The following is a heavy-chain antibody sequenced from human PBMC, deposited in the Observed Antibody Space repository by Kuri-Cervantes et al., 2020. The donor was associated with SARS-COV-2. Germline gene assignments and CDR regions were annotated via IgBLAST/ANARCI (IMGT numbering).Heavy chain of an antibody. CDR2: INAGNGNT. CDR1: GYTFTSYA. J-gene: IGHJ1*01. D-gene: IGHD3-16*01. Sequence: ASVKVSCKASGYTFTSYAMHWVRQAPGQRLEWMGWINAGNGNTKYSQKFQGRVTITRDTSASTAYMELSSLRSEDTAVYYCAKGWGSLRVGFQHWGQGTLVTVSS. CDR3: AKGWGSLRVGFQH. V-gene: IGHV1-3*01.